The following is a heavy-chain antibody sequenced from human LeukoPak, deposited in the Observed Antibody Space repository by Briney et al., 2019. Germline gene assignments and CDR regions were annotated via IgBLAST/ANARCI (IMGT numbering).Heavy chain of an antibody. V-gene: IGHV3-30*01. CDR2: ISSGGAYD. Sequence: GSLRLSCAASGFTFSSYAMHWVRQAPGKGLEWVSIISSGGAYDYYADSVKGRFTISRDNFKNTLYLQLNSLTTEDTAVYYCARDSTNYYDSGSSGPHYFDNWGQGTLVTVSS. D-gene: IGHD3-10*01. CDR1: GFTFSSYA. J-gene: IGHJ4*02. CDR3: ARDSTNYYDSGSSGPHYFDN.